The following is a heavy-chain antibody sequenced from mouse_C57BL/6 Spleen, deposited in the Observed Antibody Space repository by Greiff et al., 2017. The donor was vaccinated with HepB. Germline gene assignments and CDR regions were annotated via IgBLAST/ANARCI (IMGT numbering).Heavy chain of an antibody. V-gene: IGHV1-82*01. CDR2: IYPGDGDT. J-gene: IGHJ3*01. CDR3: ANSNYFAWFAY. Sequence: QVQLQQSGPELVKPGASVKISCKASGYAFSSSWMNWVKQRPGKGLEWIGRIYPGDGDTNYNGKFKGKATLTADKSSSTAYMQLSSLTSEDSAVYFCANSNYFAWFAYWGQRTLVTVSA. CDR1: GYAFSSSW. D-gene: IGHD2-5*01.